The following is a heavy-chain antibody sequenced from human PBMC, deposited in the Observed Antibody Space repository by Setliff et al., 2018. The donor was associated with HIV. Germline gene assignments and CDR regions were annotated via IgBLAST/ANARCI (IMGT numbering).Heavy chain of an antibody. D-gene: IGHD6-6*01. CDR3: ARGHYSSSAG. CDR1: GFTFSDFW. J-gene: IGHJ4*02. Sequence: GGSLRLSCAASGFTFSDFWMYWVRQAPGKGLEWVANIKEDGSEKYYVDSVKGRFTISRDNAKNSLFLQMNNLRAEDTAVYYCARGHYSSSAGWGRGALVTVSS. CDR2: IKEDGSEK. V-gene: IGHV3-7*03.